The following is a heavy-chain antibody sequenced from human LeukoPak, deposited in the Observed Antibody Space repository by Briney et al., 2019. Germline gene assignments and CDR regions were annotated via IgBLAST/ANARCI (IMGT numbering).Heavy chain of an antibody. CDR1: VFTFSGYR. CDR3: AKDRYGAGSLIDY. Sequence: GGSLRLSCAASVFTFSGYRMHWVRQAPGKGLEGVAFIRYDGTNKYYADSVTGRFTVSRDNYKNKLYLQMKSLRAEDTAVYYCAKDRYGAGSLIDYWGQGTLVTVSS. V-gene: IGHV3-30*02. D-gene: IGHD3-10*01. CDR2: IRYDGTNK. J-gene: IGHJ4*02.